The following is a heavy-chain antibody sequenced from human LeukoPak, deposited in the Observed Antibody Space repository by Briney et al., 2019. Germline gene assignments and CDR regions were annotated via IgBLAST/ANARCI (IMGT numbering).Heavy chain of an antibody. CDR1: GFTFSSYW. V-gene: IGHV3-7*01. CDR2: IKQDGSEK. D-gene: IGHD6-13*01. CDR3: ARLAQPGIAAAGTYY. Sequence: GSLRLSCAASGFTFSSYWMSWVRQAPGKGLEWVANIKQDGSEKYYVDSVKGRFTISRDNAKNSLYLQMNSLRAEDTAVYYCARLAQPGIAAAGTYYWGQGTLVTVSS. J-gene: IGHJ4*02.